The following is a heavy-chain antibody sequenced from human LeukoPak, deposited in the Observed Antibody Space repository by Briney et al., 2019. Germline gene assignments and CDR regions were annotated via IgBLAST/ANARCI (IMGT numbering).Heavy chain of an antibody. D-gene: IGHD1-26*01. CDR2: ISGSGAST. V-gene: IGHV3-23*01. CDR1: GFPFSSYA. Sequence: PGGSLRLSCAASGFPFSSYAMNWVRQAPGKGLEWVSAISGSGASTYYADSVKDRFALSRDDSKNTLYLQMNSLRAEDTAVYYCAKDGGTYSADYWGQGTLVTVSS. CDR3: AKDGGTYSADY. J-gene: IGHJ4*02.